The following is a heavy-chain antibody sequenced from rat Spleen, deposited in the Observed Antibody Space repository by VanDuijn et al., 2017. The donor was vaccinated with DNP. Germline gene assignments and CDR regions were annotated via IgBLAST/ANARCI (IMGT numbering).Heavy chain of an antibody. Sequence: EVQLVESGGGLVQPGRSLKLSCVASGFTFSDYNMAWVRQVPKKGLEWVATISYDGSSTYYRDSVKGRFTISRDNAENTLFLQMDSLRSEDTATYYCATHSFTSGITTAFGSWGQGTLVTVSS. CDR1: GFTFSDYN. J-gene: IGHJ3*01. CDR2: ISYDGSST. V-gene: IGHV5-7*01. CDR3: ATHSFTSGITTAFGS. D-gene: IGHD1-11*01.